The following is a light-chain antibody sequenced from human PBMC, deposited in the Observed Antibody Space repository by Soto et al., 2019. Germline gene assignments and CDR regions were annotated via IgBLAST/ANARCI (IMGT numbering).Light chain of an antibody. Sequence: QSVLTQPPSVSGAPGQRLTISCAGTSSNIGAGFDVHWYQQLPGTAPKLLIYSNDQRPSGIPDRFSGSKSGTSASLAISGLQSEDEADYYCAAWDDSVTGVVFGGGTKLTVL. J-gene: IGLJ3*02. CDR1: SSNIGAGFD. V-gene: IGLV1-40*01. CDR2: SND. CDR3: AAWDDSVTGVV.